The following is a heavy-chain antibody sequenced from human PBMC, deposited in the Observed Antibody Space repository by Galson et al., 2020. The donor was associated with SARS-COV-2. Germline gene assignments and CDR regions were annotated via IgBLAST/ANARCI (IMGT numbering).Heavy chain of an antibody. CDR3: AKGEGAYQLLYYYCGMDV. J-gene: IGHJ6*02. CDR1: GFTFRSYG. CDR2: LSYDGSNK. V-gene: IGHV3-30*18. Sequence: TGGSLSISCAASGFTFRSYGMHWVRQTPGKGLAWVAVLSYDGSNKYYADSVTGRFTISRDNSKNTLYLQMNSLRAEDTAVYYCAKGEGAYQLLYYYCGMDVWGQGTTVTVSS. D-gene: IGHD2-2*01.